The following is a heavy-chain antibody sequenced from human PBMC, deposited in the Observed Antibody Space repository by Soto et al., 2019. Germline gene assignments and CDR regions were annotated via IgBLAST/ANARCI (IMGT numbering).Heavy chain of an antibody. CDR3: ATRITVFGLLIPPFDP. Sequence: KTSETLSLTCAAYGGSVSGYYWNWIRQPPGKGLEWIGEINHTGGTHYNPSLKSRGTMSVDTSKNQFSLRLSSVTAADTAIYYCATRITVFGLLIPPFDPWGQGTQVTVSS. V-gene: IGHV4-34*01. CDR2: INHTGGT. D-gene: IGHD3-3*01. CDR1: GGSVSGYY. J-gene: IGHJ5*02.